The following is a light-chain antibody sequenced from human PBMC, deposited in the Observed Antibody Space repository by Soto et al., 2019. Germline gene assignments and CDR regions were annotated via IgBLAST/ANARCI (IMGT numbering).Light chain of an antibody. CDR3: QQYSSTPLT. V-gene: IGKV4-1*01. Sequence: DIVMTQSPDSLAVSLGERATINCKSSQSVLYSSNNKNYLAWYQQKPGQPPKLLIYWASTRESGVPDRFSGSGSGADFILTIGSLQAEDVAVYYCQQYSSTPLTFGGGTKVEIK. J-gene: IGKJ4*01. CDR2: WAS. CDR1: QSVLYSSNNKNY.